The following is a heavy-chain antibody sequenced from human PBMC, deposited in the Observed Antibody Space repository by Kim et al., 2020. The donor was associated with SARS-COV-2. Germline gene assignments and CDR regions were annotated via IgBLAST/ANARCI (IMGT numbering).Heavy chain of an antibody. CDR3: ATRPPLRLG. D-gene: IGHD4-17*01. CDR1: GFTFSSYA. V-gene: IGHV3-30*04. J-gene: IGHJ4*02. CDR2: ISYDGSNK. Sequence: GGSLRLSCAASGFTFSSYAMHWVRQAPGKGLEWVAVISYDGSNKYYADSVKGRFTISRDNSKNTLYLQMNSLRAEDTAVYYCATRPPLRLGWGQGTLVTVSS.